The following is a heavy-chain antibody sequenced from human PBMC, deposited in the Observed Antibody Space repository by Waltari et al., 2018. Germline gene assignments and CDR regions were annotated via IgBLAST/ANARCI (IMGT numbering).Heavy chain of an antibody. CDR3: ARNSVDIVATRYYFDY. CDR1: GYSISSGYY. Sequence: QVQLQESGPGLVKPSETLSLTCTVSGYSISSGYYWGWIRKPPGKGLEWIGSIYHRGSTYSNPSLKSRVTISVDTSKNQFSLKLSSVTAADTAVYYCARNSVDIVATRYYFDYWGQGTLVTVSS. V-gene: IGHV4-38-2*02. CDR2: IYHRGST. D-gene: IGHD5-12*01. J-gene: IGHJ4*02.